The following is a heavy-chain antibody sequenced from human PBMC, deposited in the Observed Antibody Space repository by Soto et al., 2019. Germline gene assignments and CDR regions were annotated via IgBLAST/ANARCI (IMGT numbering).Heavy chain of an antibody. CDR3: ARGVTAGVHY. D-gene: IGHD3-10*01. V-gene: IGHV1-8*01. Sequence: ASVKVSCKASGSSFTGHDINWVRQTTGQGLEWMGWVQPSSGRTGYAQKFQGRVTMTRDTSINTAYMELSSLTSDDTAFYYCARGVTAGVHYRGQGPLGTVSS. J-gene: IGHJ4*02. CDR2: VQPSSGRT. CDR1: GSSFTGHD.